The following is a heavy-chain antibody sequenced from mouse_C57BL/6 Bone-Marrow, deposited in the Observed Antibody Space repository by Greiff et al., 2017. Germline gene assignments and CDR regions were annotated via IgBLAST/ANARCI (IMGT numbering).Heavy chain of an antibody. CDR2: IYPRDGST. V-gene: IGHV1-85*01. CDR1: GYTFTSYD. J-gene: IGHJ3*01. Sequence: VQRVESGPELVKPGASVKLSCKASGYTFTSYDINWVKQRPGQGLEWIGWIYPRDGSTKYNEKFKGKATLTVDTSSSTAYMELHSLTSEDSAVYFCARSYDLAYWGQGTLVTVSA. CDR3: ARSYDLAY. D-gene: IGHD2-3*01.